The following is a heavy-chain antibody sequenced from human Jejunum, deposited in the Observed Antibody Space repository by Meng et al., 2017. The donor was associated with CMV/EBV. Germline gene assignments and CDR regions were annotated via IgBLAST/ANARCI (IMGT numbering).Heavy chain of an antibody. Sequence: SGFTFSTYGMPWVRQAPGKGLEWVALIWYDGSNKYYGDSVKGRSTISRDNSKNTLYLQMNSLRAEDTAVYYCAKGHTTSWYSFNYWGQGTLVTVSP. CDR1: GFTFSTYG. CDR2: IWYDGSNK. D-gene: IGHD6-13*01. J-gene: IGHJ4*02. V-gene: IGHV3-33*06. CDR3: AKGHTTSWYSFNY.